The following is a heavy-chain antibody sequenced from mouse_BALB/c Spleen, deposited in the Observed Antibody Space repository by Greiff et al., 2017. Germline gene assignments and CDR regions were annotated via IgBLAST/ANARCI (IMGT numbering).Heavy chain of an antibody. D-gene: IGHD1-1*01. J-gene: IGHJ4*01. Sequence: QVHVKQSGAELVRPGTSVKMSCKAAGYTFTNYWIGWVKQRPGHGLEWIGDIYPGGGYTNYNEKFKGKATLTADTPSSTAYMQLSSLTSEDSAIYYCARLLRSYAMDYWGQGTSVTVSS. CDR2: IYPGGGYT. CDR1: GYTFTNYW. V-gene: IGHV1-63*02. CDR3: ARLLRSYAMDY.